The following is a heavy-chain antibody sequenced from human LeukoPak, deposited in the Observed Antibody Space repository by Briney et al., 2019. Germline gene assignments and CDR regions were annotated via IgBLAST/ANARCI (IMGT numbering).Heavy chain of an antibody. CDR3: ASLPYDFWSGYSNYYYYGMDV. D-gene: IGHD3-3*01. CDR2: INTNTGNP. J-gene: IGHJ6*02. V-gene: IGHV7-4-1*02. CDR1: GYTFTSYA. Sequence: ASVKVSCKASGYTFTSYAMNWVRQAPGQGLEWVGWINTNTGNPTYAQGFTGRFVFSLDTSVSTAYLQISSLKAEDTAVYYCASLPYDFWSGYSNYYYYGMDVWGQGTTVTVSS.